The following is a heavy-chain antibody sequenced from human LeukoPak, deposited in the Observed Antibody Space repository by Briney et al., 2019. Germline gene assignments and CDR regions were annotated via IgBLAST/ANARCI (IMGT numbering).Heavy chain of an antibody. CDR2: IYHSGST. CDR1: GGSFSGYY. CDR3: ARGHNDYGWD. J-gene: IGHJ4*02. D-gene: IGHD4-17*01. Sequence: SETLSLTCAVYGGSFSGYYWSWIRQPPGKGLEWIGSIYHSGSTYYNPSLKSRVTISVDTSKNQFSLKLSSVTAADTAVYYCARGHNDYGWDWGQGTLVTVSS. V-gene: IGHV4-34*01.